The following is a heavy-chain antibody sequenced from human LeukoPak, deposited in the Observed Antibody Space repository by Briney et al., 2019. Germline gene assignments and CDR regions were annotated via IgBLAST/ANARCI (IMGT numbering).Heavy chain of an antibody. CDR3: ARDGIRYFDWLPAGGMDV. J-gene: IGHJ6*02. V-gene: IGHV3-30*04. CDR2: ISYDGSNK. D-gene: IGHD3-9*01. Sequence: GGSLRFSCAASGFTFSSYAMHWVRQAPGKGLEWVAVISYDGSNKYYADSVKGRFTISRDNSKNTLYLQMNSLRAEDTAVYYCARDGIRYFDWLPAGGMDVWGQGTTVTVSS. CDR1: GFTFSSYA.